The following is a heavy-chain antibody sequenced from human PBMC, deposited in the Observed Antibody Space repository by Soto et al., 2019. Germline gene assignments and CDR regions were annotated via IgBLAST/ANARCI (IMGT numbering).Heavy chain of an antibody. D-gene: IGHD5-12*01. Sequence: EVQLVESGGGLVKPGGSLRLSCAASGFTFSSYSMNWVRQAPGKGLEWVSSISSSSSYIYYADSVKGRFTISRDNAKNSLCLQMNSLRAEDTAVYYCARVRDGYNYFGYWGQGTLVTVSS. CDR1: GFTFSSYS. J-gene: IGHJ4*02. CDR3: ARVRDGYNYFGY. CDR2: ISSSSSYI. V-gene: IGHV3-21*01.